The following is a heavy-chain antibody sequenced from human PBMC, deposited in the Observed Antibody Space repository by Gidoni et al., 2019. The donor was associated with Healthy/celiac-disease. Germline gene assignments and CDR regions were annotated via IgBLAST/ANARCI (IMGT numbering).Heavy chain of an antibody. CDR3: ARDLVLRAARGGYYYYGMDV. V-gene: IGHV1-69*01. J-gene: IGHJ6*02. CDR2: IIPIFGTA. CDR1: GDTFSRYA. D-gene: IGHD2-2*01. Sequence: QVQLVQSGAEVKKPGSSVKVSCKASGDTFSRYAISWVRQAPGQGLEWMGGIIPIFGTANYAQKFQGRVTITADESTSTAYMELSSLRSEDTAVYYCARDLVLRAARGGYYYYGMDVWGQGTTVTVSS.